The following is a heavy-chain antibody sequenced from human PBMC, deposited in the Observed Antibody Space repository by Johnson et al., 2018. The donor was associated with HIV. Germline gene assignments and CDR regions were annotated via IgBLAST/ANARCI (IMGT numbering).Heavy chain of an antibody. CDR2: IYSGGST. Sequence: VQLVESGGGLVQPGGSLRLSCAASGFTVSSNYMSWVRQAPGKGLEWVSVIYSGGSTYYADSVKCRFTISRDNSKNTLYLQMGSLRAEDMAVYYCARAREKIWLQDGAFDIWGQGTMVTVSS. D-gene: IGHD5-24*01. V-gene: IGHV3-66*02. J-gene: IGHJ3*02. CDR1: GFTVSSNY. CDR3: ARAREKIWLQDGAFDI.